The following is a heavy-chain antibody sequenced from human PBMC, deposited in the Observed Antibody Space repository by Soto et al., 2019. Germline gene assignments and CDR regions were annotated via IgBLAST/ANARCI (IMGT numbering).Heavy chain of an antibody. J-gene: IGHJ6*02. CDR2: MNPNSGNT. D-gene: IGHD2-2*01. Sequence: GASVKVSCKASGYTFTSYDINWVRQATGQGLEWMGWMNPNSGNTGYAQKFQGRVTMTRNTSISTAYMELSSLRSEDTAVYYCARGNAILTGAYYYYYGMDVWGQGTTVTVSS. V-gene: IGHV1-8*01. CDR1: GYTFTSYD. CDR3: ARGNAILTGAYYYYYGMDV.